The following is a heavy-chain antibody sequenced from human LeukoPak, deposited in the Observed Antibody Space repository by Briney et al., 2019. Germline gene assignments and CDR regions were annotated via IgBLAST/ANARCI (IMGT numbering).Heavy chain of an antibody. V-gene: IGHV3-48*01. Sequence: EAGRSLRLSCAASGFTFSSYAMHWVRQAPGKGLEWVSYISSSSSTIYYADSVKGRFTISRDNAKNSLYLQMNSLRAEDTAVYYCALMTYWGQGTLVTVSS. CDR2: ISSSSSTI. D-gene: IGHD2-21*02. CDR1: GFTFSSYA. J-gene: IGHJ4*02. CDR3: ALMTY.